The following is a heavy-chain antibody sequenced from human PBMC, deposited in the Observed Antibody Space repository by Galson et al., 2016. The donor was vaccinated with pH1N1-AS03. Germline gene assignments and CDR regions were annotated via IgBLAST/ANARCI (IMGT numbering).Heavy chain of an antibody. CDR1: GFTFRDYG. CDR3: ARDRPNYNVYLDH. V-gene: IGHV3-33*01. J-gene: IGHJ4*02. Sequence: SLRLSCAASGFTFRDYGFHWVRQAPGKGLEWVAVIWYDGSNKNYVDSVKGRFIVSRDNSNDTLYLQMNSLRAEDTAGYYCARDRPNYNVYLDHWGQGILVTVSS. D-gene: IGHD5-24*01. CDR2: IWYDGSNK.